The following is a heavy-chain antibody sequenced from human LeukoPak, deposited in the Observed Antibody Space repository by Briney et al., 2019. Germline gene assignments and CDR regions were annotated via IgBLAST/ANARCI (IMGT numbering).Heavy chain of an antibody. CDR2: IFHTGST. CDR1: GYSISNGYF. Sequence: SETLSLTCRVSGYSISNGYFWGWIRQSPGKGLEWVGSIFHTGSTYYNPSLKSRLIISVDTSENQFSLNLTSVTAADTAVYYCARASSAAREGWFAPWGQGTLVTVSS. CDR3: ARASSAAREGWFAP. V-gene: IGHV4-38-2*02. D-gene: IGHD6-6*01. J-gene: IGHJ5*02.